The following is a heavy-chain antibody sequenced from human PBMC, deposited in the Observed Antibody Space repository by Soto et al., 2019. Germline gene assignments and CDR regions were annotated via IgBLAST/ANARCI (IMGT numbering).Heavy chain of an antibody. CDR2: ISAGGSNT. V-gene: IGHV3-23*01. D-gene: IGHD6-6*01. J-gene: IGHJ4*02. CDR3: AKEYSTSFDY. CDR1: GFSFSNYA. Sequence: PGGSLRLSCAASGFSFSNYAMNWVRQAPGKGLEWVSAISAGGSNTNYADSVKGRFTISSDNSKNTLYLQMNGLRADDTAVYYCAKEYSTSFDYWGKGTPVTV.